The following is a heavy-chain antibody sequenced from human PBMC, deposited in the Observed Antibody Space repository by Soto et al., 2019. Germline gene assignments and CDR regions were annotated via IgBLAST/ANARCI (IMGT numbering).Heavy chain of an antibody. D-gene: IGHD6-13*01. J-gene: IGHJ4*02. Sequence: SETLSLTCTVSGGSISSNYWTWIRQPPGKGLEWIGYVYNSGSTNYNPSLKSRVTISEDTPKSQFSLKVNSMTAADTAVYYCARYRREAVAGYTLDNWGQGILVTVSS. CDR1: GGSISSNY. V-gene: IGHV4-59*01. CDR2: VYNSGST. CDR3: ARYRREAVAGYTLDN.